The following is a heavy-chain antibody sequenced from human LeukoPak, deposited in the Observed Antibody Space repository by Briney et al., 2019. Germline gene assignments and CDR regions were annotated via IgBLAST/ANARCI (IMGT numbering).Heavy chain of an antibody. J-gene: IGHJ4*02. CDR3: ARQKEGGILTGYSYYFDY. D-gene: IGHD3-9*01. CDR1: GYSISSGYY. CDR2: IYHSGST. V-gene: IGHV4-38-2*02. Sequence: SETLSLTCTVSGYSISSGYYWGWIRQPPGKGLEWIGSIYHSGSTYYNPSLKSRVTISVDTSKNQFSLKLSSVTAADTAVYYCARQKEGGILTGYSYYFDYWGQGTLVTVSS.